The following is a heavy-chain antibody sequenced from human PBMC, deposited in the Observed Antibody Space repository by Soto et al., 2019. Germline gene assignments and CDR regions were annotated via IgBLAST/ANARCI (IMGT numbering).Heavy chain of an antibody. CDR1: GGSLNNYY. CDR3: ARSPLTHSYAQFDS. Sequence: QVQLQESGPRLVKPSETLSLTCTVSGGSLNNYYWSWIRQPAGKGLEWIGRIYTVGSTNYNPSLTSRATMSIDTSMNQFSLRLTSVTAADTAVYYCARSPLTHSYAQFDSWGQGSLVTVSS. V-gene: IGHV4-4*07. CDR2: IYTVGST. J-gene: IGHJ4*02. D-gene: IGHD3-16*01.